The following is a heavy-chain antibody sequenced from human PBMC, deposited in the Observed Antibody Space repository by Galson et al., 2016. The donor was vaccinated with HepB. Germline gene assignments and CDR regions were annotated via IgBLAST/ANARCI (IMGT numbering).Heavy chain of an antibody. CDR3: ARACPGASCYIIF. CDR2: VSTFNGNT. D-gene: IGHD2-2*02. CDR1: GYTFTSHG. J-gene: IGHJ4*02. Sequence: SVKVSCKASGYTFTSHGISWLRQAPGQGPEWMGWVSTFNGNTDYAQKFQGRVTMTTDTSTTTAYMELRNLGSDDTATYYCARACPGASCYIIFWGQGTLVTVSS. V-gene: IGHV1-18*01.